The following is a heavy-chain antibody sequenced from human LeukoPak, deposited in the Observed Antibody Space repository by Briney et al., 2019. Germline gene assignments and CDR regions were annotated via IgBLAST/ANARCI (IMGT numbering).Heavy chain of an antibody. CDR1: GFTFSSYA. J-gene: IGHJ4*02. Sequence: GGSLRLSCAASGFTFSSYAMSWVRQAPGKGLEWVSAISGSGGSTYYADSVKGRFTISRDNSKNTLYLQMNSLRAEDTAVYYCAKVTTYYDILGSGNFDYWGQGTLVTVSS. CDR3: AKVTTYYDILGSGNFDY. V-gene: IGHV3-23*01. CDR2: ISGSGGST. D-gene: IGHD3-9*01.